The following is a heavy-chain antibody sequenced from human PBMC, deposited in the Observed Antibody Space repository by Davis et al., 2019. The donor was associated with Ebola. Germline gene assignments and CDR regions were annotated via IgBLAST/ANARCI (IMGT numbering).Heavy chain of an antibody. J-gene: IGHJ2*01. CDR3: ARDLPGGDWYFDL. D-gene: IGHD1-14*01. CDR2: VSDSSTTI. V-gene: IGHV3-48*01. CDR1: GFTFSAYS. Sequence: GESLKISCAASGFTFSAYSMNWVRQAPAKGLEWVSYVSDSSTTIYYADSVKGRFTISRDNSKNTLYLQMSSLRAEDRAVYYCARDLPGGDWYFDLWGRGTLVTVSS.